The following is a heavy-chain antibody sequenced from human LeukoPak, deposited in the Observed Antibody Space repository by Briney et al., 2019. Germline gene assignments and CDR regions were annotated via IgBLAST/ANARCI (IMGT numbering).Heavy chain of an antibody. Sequence: GGSLRLSCAGSGFTFSNYAMTWVRQAPGKGLEWVSSVSGSGRNTFYPDSVEGRFTISRDNSKNTLYLQMNSLRAEDTAVYYCARSSVGWHDYWGQGTLVTVSS. CDR3: ARSSVGWHDY. J-gene: IGHJ4*02. V-gene: IGHV3-23*01. CDR2: VSGSGRNT. D-gene: IGHD6-19*01. CDR1: GFTFSNYA.